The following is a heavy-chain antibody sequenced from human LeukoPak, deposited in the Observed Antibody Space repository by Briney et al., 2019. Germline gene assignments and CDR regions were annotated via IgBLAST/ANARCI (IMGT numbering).Heavy chain of an antibody. CDR2: ISVYNGNT. V-gene: IGHV1-18*01. Sequence: GASVKVSCKASGYTFTSYGISWVRQAPGQGLEWMGWISVYNGNTNYAQKLQGRVTMTTDTSTSTAYMELRSLRSDDTAVYYCARGLSYYYDSSGYSNWFDPWGQGTLVTVSS. D-gene: IGHD3-22*01. J-gene: IGHJ5*02. CDR3: ARGLSYYYDSSGYSNWFDP. CDR1: GYTFTSYG.